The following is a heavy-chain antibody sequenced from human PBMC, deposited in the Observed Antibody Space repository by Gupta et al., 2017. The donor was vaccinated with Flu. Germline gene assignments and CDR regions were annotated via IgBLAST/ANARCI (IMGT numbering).Heavy chain of an antibody. CDR1: GFVVSRHA. Sequence: QVQGVESGGGVFQPGGSQRISGAASGFVVSRHAMHWVRQSPGKGLEWVAAISYEGSDKYYGDSVRGRFTISRDNFKNTLYLQMNSLKADDTAVYYCAKTGVEVAGRERKSLYLIGYLGQGTLVTVPS. J-gene: IGHJ4*02. CDR2: ISYEGSDK. V-gene: IGHV3-30*18. CDR3: AKTGVEVAGRERKSLYLIGY. D-gene: IGHD6-19*01.